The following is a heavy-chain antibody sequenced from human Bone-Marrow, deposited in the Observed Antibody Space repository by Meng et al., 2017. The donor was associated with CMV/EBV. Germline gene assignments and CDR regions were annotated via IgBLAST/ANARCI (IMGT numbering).Heavy chain of an antibody. D-gene: IGHD6-19*01. CDR3: ARERDTTGAVAGTTPFDY. J-gene: IGHJ4*02. V-gene: IGHV4-39*01. Sequence: GSLRLSCTFSGGSISSSSYYWGWIRQPPGKGLEWIGSIYYSGSTYYNPSLKSRVTISVDTSKNQFSLKLSSVTAADTAGYYCARERDTTGAVAGTTPFDYWSQGTRVTFYS. CDR1: GGSISSSSYY. CDR2: IYYSGST.